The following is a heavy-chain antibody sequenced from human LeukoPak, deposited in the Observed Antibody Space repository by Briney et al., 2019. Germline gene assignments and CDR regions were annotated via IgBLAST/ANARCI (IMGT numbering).Heavy chain of an antibody. D-gene: IGHD2-15*01. V-gene: IGHV4-39*01. J-gene: IGHJ6*03. CDR1: GGSISSSSYY. Sequence: PSETLSLTCTVSGGSISSSSYYWGWIRQPPGKGLEWIGSIYYSGSTYYNPSLKSRVTISVDTSKNQSSLKLSSVTAADTAVYYCARVEVGYYYYMDVWGKGTTVTVSS. CDR3: ARVEVGYYYYMDV. CDR2: IYYSGST.